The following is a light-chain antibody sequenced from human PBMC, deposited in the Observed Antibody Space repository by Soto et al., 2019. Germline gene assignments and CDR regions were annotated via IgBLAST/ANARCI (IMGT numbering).Light chain of an antibody. V-gene: IGLV2-8*01. CDR1: STDHYGSNN. J-gene: IGLJ1*01. CDR3: SSYAGRNLLL. Sequence: QSALTQPPSASGSPGQSVTISCTGTSTDHYGSNNVSWYQQHPGKVPKLIIYEVTQRPSGVPDRFSGSKSGNTASLTVSGLQAEDEADYYCSSYAGRNLLLFGAGTKVTVL. CDR2: EVT.